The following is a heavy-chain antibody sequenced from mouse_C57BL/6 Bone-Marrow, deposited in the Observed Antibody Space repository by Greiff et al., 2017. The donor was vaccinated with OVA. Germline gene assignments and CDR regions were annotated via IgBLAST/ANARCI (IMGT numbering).Heavy chain of an antibody. Sequence: EVQLVESGGGLVKPGGSLKLSCAASGFTFSDYGMHWVRQAPEKGLECVAYISSGSSTIYYADTVKGRFTISRDNAKNTLFLQMTSLRSEDTAMYYCARRLYFDYWGQGTTLTVSS. CDR1: GFTFSDYG. CDR2: ISSGSSTI. CDR3: ARRLYFDY. J-gene: IGHJ2*01. V-gene: IGHV5-17*01.